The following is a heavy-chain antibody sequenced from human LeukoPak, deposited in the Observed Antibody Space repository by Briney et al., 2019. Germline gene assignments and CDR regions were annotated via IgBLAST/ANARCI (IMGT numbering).Heavy chain of an antibody. D-gene: IGHD3-3*01. CDR3: ARDRGITIFGVVTPYYYYMDV. V-gene: IGHV1-18*01. J-gene: IGHJ6*03. CDR1: GYTFTSYG. CDR2: ISAYNGNT. Sequence: ASVKVSCKASGYTFTSYGISWVRQAPGQGLEWMGWISAYNGNTNYAQKLQGRVTMTTDTSTSTAYMELRSLRSDDTAVYYCARDRGITIFGVVTPYYYYMDVWGKGTTVTVSS.